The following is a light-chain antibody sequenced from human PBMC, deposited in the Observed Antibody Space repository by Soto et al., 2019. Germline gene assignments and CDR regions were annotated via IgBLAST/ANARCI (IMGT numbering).Light chain of an antibody. V-gene: IGKV3-20*01. CDR1: QSVSSSY. Sequence: EIVLTQSPGTLSLSPGERATLSCRASQSVSSSYLAWYQQKPGQAPRLLIYGASSRATGIPDRFSGSGSGTDFTLTIIRLEPEDLAVYYCQQYGSSPPRTFGQGTKVDIK. CDR2: GAS. J-gene: IGKJ1*01. CDR3: QQYGSSPPRT.